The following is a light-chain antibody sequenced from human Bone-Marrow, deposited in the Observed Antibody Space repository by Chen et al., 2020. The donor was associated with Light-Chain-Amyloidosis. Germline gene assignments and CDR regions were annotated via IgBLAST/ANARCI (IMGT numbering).Light chain of an antibody. CDR1: NIGSTS. CDR2: DES. CDR3: QVWDRSSDRPV. Sequence: SYVLTQPSSVSVAPGQTATIACGGNNIGSTSVHWYQQTPGQAPLLVVNDESDRPSGIPVRLSGSNSGNTATLTISRGEAGDEADYYCQVWDRSSDRPVFGGGTKLTVL. J-gene: IGLJ3*02. V-gene: IGLV3-21*02.